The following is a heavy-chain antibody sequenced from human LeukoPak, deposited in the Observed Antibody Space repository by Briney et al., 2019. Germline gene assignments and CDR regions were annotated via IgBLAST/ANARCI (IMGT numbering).Heavy chain of an antibody. V-gene: IGHV1-69*13. J-gene: IGHJ6*03. CDR1: GYTFTGYG. CDR3: ARAGNSSGWSYYYYYYYMDV. CDR2: IIPIFGTA. D-gene: IGHD6-19*01. Sequence: SVKVSCKASGYTFTGYGISWVRQAPGQGLEWMGGIIPIFGTANYAQKFQGRVTITADESTSTAYMELSSLRSEDTAVYYCARAGNSSGWSYYYYYYYMDVWGKGTTVTVSS.